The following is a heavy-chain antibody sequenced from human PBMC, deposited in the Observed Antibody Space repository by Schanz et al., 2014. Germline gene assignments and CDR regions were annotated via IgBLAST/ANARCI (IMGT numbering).Heavy chain of an antibody. CDR2: INPSSGGT. Sequence: QVLLVQSGAEVKQPGASVKVSCKASGGTLQSYTFSWVRQAPGQGLEWMGWINPSSGGTNYAQKFQGRVTMTRDTSISTAYMELNRLRSDDTAVYYCARRYSSGWYEFDYWGQGTLVTVSS. CDR3: ARRYSSGWYEFDY. J-gene: IGHJ4*02. V-gene: IGHV1-2*02. CDR1: GGTLQSYT. D-gene: IGHD6-19*01.